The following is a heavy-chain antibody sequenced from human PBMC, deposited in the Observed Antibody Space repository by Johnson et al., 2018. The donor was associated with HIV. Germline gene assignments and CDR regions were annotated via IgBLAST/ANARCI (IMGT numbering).Heavy chain of an antibody. J-gene: IGHJ3*02. Sequence: VQLVESGGALVQPGGSLRLSCEVSGFTISTFWMHWVRQVPGKGLMWVSRISGDGSSSSYADSVKGRFSISRDNSKKKLYLQMNSLRVEDTALYYCARDSGSYQGAFDIWGQGTMVTVSS. CDR3: ARDSGSYQGAFDI. V-gene: IGHV3-74*02. D-gene: IGHD1-26*01. CDR1: GFTISTFW. CDR2: ISGDGSSS.